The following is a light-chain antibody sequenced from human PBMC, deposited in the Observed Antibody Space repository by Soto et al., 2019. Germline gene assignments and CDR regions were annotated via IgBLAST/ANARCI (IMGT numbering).Light chain of an antibody. V-gene: IGKV3-20*01. Sequence: EIVLTQSPATLSLSPGERATLSCRASQSLINYLAWYQQKPGQAPRLLIYGASSRATGIPDRFSGSGSGTDFTLTISRLEPEDFAVYYCQQYGSSLWTFGQGTKVDTK. CDR3: QQYGSSLWT. CDR1: QSLINY. J-gene: IGKJ1*01. CDR2: GAS.